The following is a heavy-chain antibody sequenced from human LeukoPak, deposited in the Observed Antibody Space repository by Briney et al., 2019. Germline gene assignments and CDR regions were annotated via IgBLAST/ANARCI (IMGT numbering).Heavy chain of an antibody. D-gene: IGHD3-3*01. V-gene: IGHV1-46*01. CDR2: INPSDGSA. J-gene: IGHJ5*02. CDR1: GYTFTSYF. CDR3: AMAVVIIDNNWLDP. Sequence: ASVKVSCKASGYTFTSYFIHWVLQAPEQGREWMGVINPSDGSATYAQRFQGRLTMTRDMSTSTAYMELSSLRSEDTAVYYCAMAVVIIDNNWLDPWGQGTLVTVSS.